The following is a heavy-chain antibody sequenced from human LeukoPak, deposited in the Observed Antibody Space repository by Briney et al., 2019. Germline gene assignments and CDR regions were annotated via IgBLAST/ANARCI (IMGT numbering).Heavy chain of an antibody. V-gene: IGHV1-69*13. CDR1: GGSFSTHS. Sequence: GASVKVSCKASGGSFSTHSISWLRQAPGQGLEWMGEIIPILGAPNTAQKFQGRVSITAAEAPTTAYMDLSSLGSEDTAMYYCARTLHGAFDIWGQGTMVTVSS. CDR3: ARTLHGAFDI. J-gene: IGHJ3*02. CDR2: IIPILGAP.